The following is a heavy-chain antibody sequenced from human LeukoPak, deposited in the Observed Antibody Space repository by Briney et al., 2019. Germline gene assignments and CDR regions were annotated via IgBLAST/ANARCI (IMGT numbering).Heavy chain of an antibody. D-gene: IGHD6-13*01. Sequence: SETLSLTCTVSGYSISSGYYWGWSRQPPGKGLEWIGSIYHSGSTYYNPSLKSRVTISVDTSKNQFSLKLSSVTAADTAVYYCARVVAATSRYYFDYWGQGTLVTVSS. V-gene: IGHV4-38-2*02. CDR2: IYHSGST. CDR1: GYSISSGYY. J-gene: IGHJ4*02. CDR3: ARVVAATSRYYFDY.